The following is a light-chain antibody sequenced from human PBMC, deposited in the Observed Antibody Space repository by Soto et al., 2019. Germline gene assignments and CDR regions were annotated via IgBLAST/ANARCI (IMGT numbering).Light chain of an antibody. CDR1: QDITNY. J-gene: IGKJ4*01. CDR2: AAS. V-gene: IGKV1-16*02. CDR3: QQYKSYPLT. Sequence: DLQMTQSPPSLSASVGDRVTITCRASQDITNYLTWFHQKPGKAPKFLIYAASTLQSGVPSKFSGSGSGTDFTLTISSLQPEDIGTYYCQQYKSYPLTFGGGTKVEI.